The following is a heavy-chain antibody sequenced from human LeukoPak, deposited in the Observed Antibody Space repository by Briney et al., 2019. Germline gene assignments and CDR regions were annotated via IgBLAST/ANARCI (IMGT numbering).Heavy chain of an antibody. CDR2: IYYSGST. J-gene: IGHJ4*02. Sequence: SETLSLTCTVSGGSISNDYWTWIRQAPGKGLEWIGYIYYSGSTNYNPSLKSRVTISVDTSKNQFSLKLSSVTAADTAVYYCAREVSYDSSGYAIYYFDYWGQGTLVTVSS. CDR3: AREVSYDSSGYAIYYFDY. CDR1: GGSISNDY. D-gene: IGHD3-22*01. V-gene: IGHV4-59*01.